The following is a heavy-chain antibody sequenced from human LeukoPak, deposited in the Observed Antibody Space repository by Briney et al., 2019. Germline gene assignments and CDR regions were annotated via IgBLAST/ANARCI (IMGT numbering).Heavy chain of an antibody. CDR3: ARGAAGSYCSGGSCPYFDY. CDR2: VNPNSGHT. CDR1: GYTFTSYD. Sequence: ASVKVSCKPSGYTFTSYDVNWVRQATGQGLEWMGWVNPNSGHTGYAQKFQGRVTMTTNTSISTAYMELSSLRSEDTAVYYCARGAAGSYCSGGSCPYFDYWGQGTLVSASS. V-gene: IGHV1-8*01. D-gene: IGHD2-15*01. J-gene: IGHJ4*02.